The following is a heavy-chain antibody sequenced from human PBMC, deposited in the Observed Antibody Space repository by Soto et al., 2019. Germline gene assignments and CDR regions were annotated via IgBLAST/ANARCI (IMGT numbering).Heavy chain of an antibody. CDR1: GFTFSDYG. CDR3: AKSDIVGASRCSFDY. J-gene: IGHJ4*01. V-gene: IGHV3-30*18. D-gene: IGHD1-26*01. CDR2: ISYDGTNK. Sequence: PGGSLRLSCAASGFTFSDYGIHWVRQAPGKGLEWVAVISYDGTNKYYADSVKGRFTISRDNSENTLYLQMNSLRPEDTAVYYCAKSDIVGASRCSFDYWGHGTLVTV.